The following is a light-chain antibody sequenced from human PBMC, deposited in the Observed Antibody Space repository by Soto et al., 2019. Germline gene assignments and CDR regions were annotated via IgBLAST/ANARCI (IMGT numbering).Light chain of an antibody. CDR1: QTISSW. V-gene: IGKV1-5*01. Sequence: DIQMTQSPSTLSASVGDRVTITCRASQTISSWLAWYQQLPGKAPKLLIYDAYTLETGVPSRFSGSASGTDFTLTISSLQADDFATYYCQQYDSYSWTFGQGTKV. CDR3: QQYDSYSWT. J-gene: IGKJ1*01. CDR2: DAY.